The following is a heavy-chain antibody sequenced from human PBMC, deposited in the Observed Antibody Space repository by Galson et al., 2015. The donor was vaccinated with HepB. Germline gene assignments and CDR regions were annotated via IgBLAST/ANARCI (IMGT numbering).Heavy chain of an antibody. CDR2: ISYDGNNK. J-gene: IGHJ6*02. V-gene: IGHV3-30*04. CDR3: ARAPPNLNTVYYYYFYAMDV. Sequence: SLRLSCAASGFTFTSYSMDWVRQALGKGLEWVAVISYDGNNKYYADSVRGRFTISRDNSKNALYLQMDSLRAEDTAVYYCARAPPNLNTVYYYYFYAMDVWGQGTTVTVSS. D-gene: IGHD2-2*02. CDR1: GFTFTSYS.